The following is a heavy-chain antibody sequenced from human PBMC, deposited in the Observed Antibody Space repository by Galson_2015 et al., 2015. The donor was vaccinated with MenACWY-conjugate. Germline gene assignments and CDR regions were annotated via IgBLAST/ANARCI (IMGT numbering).Heavy chain of an antibody. D-gene: IGHD6-19*01. CDR1: GFTFSSYW. CDR2: INSDGTTR. Sequence: SLRLSCAPSGFTFSSYWMHWVRQAPGEGLMWVARINSDGTTRNYADSVKGRFTISRDNAKNTLYLQMNSLRAEDTAVYYCARAGWYRFDYWGQGTLVTVSS. CDR3: ARAGWYRFDY. V-gene: IGHV3-74*01. J-gene: IGHJ4*02.